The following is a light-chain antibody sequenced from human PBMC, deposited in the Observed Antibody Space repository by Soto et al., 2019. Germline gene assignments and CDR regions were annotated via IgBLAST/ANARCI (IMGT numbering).Light chain of an antibody. CDR3: LLYYGSGVF. CDR1: TGAVTSAYW. V-gene: IGLV7-43*01. CDR2: STS. Sequence: QAVVTQEPSLTVSPGGTVTLTCASSTGAVTSAYWPNWFQQIPGQAPRPLIYSTSNKHSWTPARFSGSLLGGKAALTLSGVQPEDEAEYYCLLYYGSGVFFGGGTKLTVL. J-gene: IGLJ2*01.